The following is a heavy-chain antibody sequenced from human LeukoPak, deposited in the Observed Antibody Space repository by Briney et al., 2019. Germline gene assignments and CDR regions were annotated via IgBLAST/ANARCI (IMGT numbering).Heavy chain of an antibody. CDR3: AKNVMVKRYIDY. CDR1: GFILHNHA. D-gene: IGHD5-18*01. V-gene: IGHV3-23*01. CDR2: ISGSGRTI. J-gene: IGHJ4*02. Sequence: GGSMRLSCAASGFILHNHAMTWVRQAPGKGLQWISVISGSGRTIEYEDSVKGRFTISRDNSKNTVSLQMNNLRVEDTAIYYCAKNVMVKRYIDYWGQGTPVTVSS.